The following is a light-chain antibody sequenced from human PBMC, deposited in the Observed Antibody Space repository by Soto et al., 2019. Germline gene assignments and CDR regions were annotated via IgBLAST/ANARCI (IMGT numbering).Light chain of an antibody. CDR1: QSISSW. Sequence: DIQMTQSPSTLSASVGDRVTITCRSSQSISSWLAWYQQKPGKAPKLLNYDASSLESGVPSRFSGSGSGTEVALTISSLQPDDFATYYCQRYNTYPYTFGQGTRLAIK. V-gene: IGKV1-5*01. CDR3: QRYNTYPYT. CDR2: DAS. J-gene: IGKJ2*01.